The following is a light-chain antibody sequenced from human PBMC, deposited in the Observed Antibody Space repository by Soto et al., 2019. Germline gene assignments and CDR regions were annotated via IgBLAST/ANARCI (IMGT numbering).Light chain of an antibody. CDR2: LNSDGSH. J-gene: IGLJ2*01. Sequence: QLVLTQSPSASASLGASVKLTCTLSSGHSSYAIAWHQQQPEKGPRYLMKLNSDGSHSKGDGIPDRFSGSSSGAERYLTISSLQSEDEADYYCCSFPGSSRVFGGGTKLTVL. CDR3: CSFPGSSRV. V-gene: IGLV4-69*01. CDR1: SGHSSYA.